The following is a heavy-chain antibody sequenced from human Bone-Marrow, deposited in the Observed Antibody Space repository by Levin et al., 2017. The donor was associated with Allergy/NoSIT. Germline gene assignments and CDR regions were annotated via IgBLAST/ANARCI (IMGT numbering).Heavy chain of an antibody. V-gene: IGHV4-34*01. D-gene: IGHD2-2*01. CDR2: INHSGST. CDR1: GGSFSGYY. J-gene: IGHJ5*02. Sequence: MASETLSLTCAVYGGSFSGYYWSWIRQPPGKGLEWIGEINHSGSTNYNPSLKSRVTISVDTSKNQFSLKLSSVTAADTAVYYCARDIVVVPAAMSSWFDPWGQGTLVTVSS. CDR3: ARDIVVVPAAMSSWFDP.